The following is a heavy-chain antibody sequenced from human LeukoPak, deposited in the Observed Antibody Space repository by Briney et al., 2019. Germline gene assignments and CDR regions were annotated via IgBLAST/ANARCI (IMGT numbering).Heavy chain of an antibody. CDR1: GGTFSSYA. CDR3: ARTRDGYNTDFDY. J-gene: IGHJ4*02. CDR2: IIPIFGTA. V-gene: IGHV1-69*13. D-gene: IGHD5-24*01. Sequence: SVKVSCKASGGTFSSYAISWVRQAPGQGLEWMGGIIPIFGTANYAQKFQGRVTFTADESTSTAYMELSSLRSEDTAVYYCARTRDGYNTDFDYWGQGTLVTVSS.